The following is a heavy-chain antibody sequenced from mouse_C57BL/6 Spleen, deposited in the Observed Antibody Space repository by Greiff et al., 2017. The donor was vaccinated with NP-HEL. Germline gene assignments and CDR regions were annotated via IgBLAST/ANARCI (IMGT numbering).Heavy chain of an antibody. V-gene: IGHV5-17*01. CDR1: GFTFSDYG. D-gene: IGHD1-1*01. CDR3: ASRYGSPLAY. CDR2: ISSGSSTI. Sequence: EVMLVESGGGLVKPGGSLKLSCAASGFTFSDYGMHWVRQAPEKGLEWVAYISSGSSTIYYADTVKGRFTISRDNAKNTLFLQMTSLRSEDTAMYYCASRYGSPLAYWGQGTLVTVSA. J-gene: IGHJ3*01.